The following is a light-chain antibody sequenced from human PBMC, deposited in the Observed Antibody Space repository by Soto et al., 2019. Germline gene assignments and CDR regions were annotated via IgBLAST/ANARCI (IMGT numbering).Light chain of an antibody. CDR3: QQYATSPIT. V-gene: IGKV3-20*01. CDR1: QSVARNY. J-gene: IGKJ5*01. CDR2: DAS. Sequence: EIVLTQSPGTLSLSPGERATLSCRASQSVARNYLAWYQQKAGQAPRLLIYDASSRATGIPDRFSGSGSGTDFTLTISRLEPEDFAVYSCQQYATSPITFGQGTRLEIK.